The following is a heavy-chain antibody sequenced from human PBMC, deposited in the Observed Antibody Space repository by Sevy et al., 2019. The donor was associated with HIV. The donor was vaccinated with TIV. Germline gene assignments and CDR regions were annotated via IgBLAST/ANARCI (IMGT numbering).Heavy chain of an antibody. CDR2: INPNSGGT. CDR1: GYTFTGYY. Sequence: ASVKVSCKASGYTFTGYYMHWVRQAPGQGLEWMGRINPNSGGTNYAQKFQGRVTMTRDTSTDTAYMELSSLRSDDTAVYYCATTKDYYDSSGYPFDYWGQGTLVTVSS. V-gene: IGHV1-2*06. CDR3: ATTKDYYDSSGYPFDY. D-gene: IGHD3-22*01. J-gene: IGHJ4*02.